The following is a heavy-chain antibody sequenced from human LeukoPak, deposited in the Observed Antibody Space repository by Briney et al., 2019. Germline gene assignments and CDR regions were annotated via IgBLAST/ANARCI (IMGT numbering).Heavy chain of an antibody. CDR2: ISAYNGNT. CDR3: ATTSYPLIAVAGIWYNWFDP. J-gene: IGHJ5*02. CDR1: GYSFTSYG. D-gene: IGHD6-19*01. Sequence: ASVKVSCKASGYSFTSYGISWVRQAPGQGLEWMGWISAYNGNTNYAQKLQGRVTMTTDTSTSTAYMELRSLRSDDTAVYYCATTSYPLIAVAGIWYNWFDPWGQGTLVTVSS. V-gene: IGHV1-18*01.